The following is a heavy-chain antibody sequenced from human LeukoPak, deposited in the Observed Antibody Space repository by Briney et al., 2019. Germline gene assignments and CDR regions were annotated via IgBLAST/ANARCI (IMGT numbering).Heavy chain of an antibody. CDR3: AKDGGTYYYDSSGYYPY. J-gene: IGHJ4*02. CDR2: VSGSGGST. V-gene: IGHV3-23*01. Sequence: GGSLRLSCAASGFTFSSYAMSWVRQAPGKGLEWVSAVSGSGGSTYYADSVKGRFTISRDNSKNTLYPQMHSLRAEDTAVYYCAKDGGTYYYDSSGYYPYWGQGTLVTVSS. CDR1: GFTFSSYA. D-gene: IGHD3-22*01.